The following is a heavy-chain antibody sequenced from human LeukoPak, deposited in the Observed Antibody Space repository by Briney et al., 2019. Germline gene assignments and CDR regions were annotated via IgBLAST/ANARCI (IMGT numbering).Heavy chain of an antibody. CDR2: VNNDGSAT. J-gene: IGHJ4*02. CDR3: TSFFETN. Sequence: PGGSLRLSWAASRFIFTNYWIHWVRQAPGKGLVWVSHVNNDGSATSYADSVKGRFTISRDSAKNTVYLHMNSLRVEDTAVYYCTSFFETNWGQGTLVTVSS. CDR1: RFIFTNYW. D-gene: IGHD2/OR15-2a*01. V-gene: IGHV3-74*01.